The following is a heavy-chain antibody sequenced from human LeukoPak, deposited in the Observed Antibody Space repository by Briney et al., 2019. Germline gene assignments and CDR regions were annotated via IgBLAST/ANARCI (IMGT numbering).Heavy chain of an antibody. CDR1: GFSFSSYS. V-gene: IGHV3-21*01. CDR3: VRWHSSAWSLDY. D-gene: IGHD6-19*01. CDR2: ISSGTGSYI. Sequence: PGGSLRLSCVASGFSFSSYSMNWVRQAPGKGLEWVSTISSGTGSYIYYADSVRGRFTISRDNAKNSLYLQMNSLRAEDTGVYYCVRWHSSAWSLDYWGQGTLVTVSS. J-gene: IGHJ4*02.